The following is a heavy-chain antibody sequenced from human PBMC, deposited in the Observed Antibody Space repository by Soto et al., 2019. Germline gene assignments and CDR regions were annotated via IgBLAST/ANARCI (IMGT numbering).Heavy chain of an antibody. J-gene: IGHJ5*02. V-gene: IGHV1-69*01. CDR2: IIPIVGTA. CDR1: GGTFISYA. Sequence: QVQLVQSGAEVKKPGSSVKVSCNASGGTFISYAISWVRQAPGQGLEWMGGIIPIVGTANYAQKFQGRVTITADESTSTAYMELRRLRSEDPAVYYCAGERAKDIVVVLAAIIGFDPWGQGTLVSVSS. CDR3: AGERAKDIVVVLAAIIGFDP. D-gene: IGHD2-2*02.